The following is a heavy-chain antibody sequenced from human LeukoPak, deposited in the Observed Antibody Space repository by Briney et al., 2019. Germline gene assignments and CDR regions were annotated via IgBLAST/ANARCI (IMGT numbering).Heavy chain of an antibody. Sequence: GGSLRLSCAASGFTFSSYSMNWVRQAPGKGLEWVSSISSSSYIYYADSVKGRFTISRDNAKNSLFLQMNSLRAEDTAVYYCARVLRYCSGGNCYSGGLGYMDVWGKGTTVTISS. J-gene: IGHJ6*03. CDR2: ISSSSYI. D-gene: IGHD2-15*01. V-gene: IGHV3-21*04. CDR3: ARVLRYCSGGNCYSGGLGYMDV. CDR1: GFTFSSYS.